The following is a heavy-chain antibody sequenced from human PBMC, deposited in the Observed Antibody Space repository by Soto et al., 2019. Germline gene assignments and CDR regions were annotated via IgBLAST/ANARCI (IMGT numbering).Heavy chain of an antibody. D-gene: IGHD4-4*01. CDR1: GFTFSSYG. V-gene: IGHV3-33*01. CDR2: IWYDGSNK. CDR3: ASWRLQGFDP. Sequence: QVQLVESGGGVVQPGRSLRLSCAASGFTFSSYGMHWVRQAPGKGLEWVAVIWYDGSNKYYADSVKGRFTISRDNSKNTLYLQMTSLRAEDTAVYDCASWRLQGFDPWGQGTLVTVSS. J-gene: IGHJ5*02.